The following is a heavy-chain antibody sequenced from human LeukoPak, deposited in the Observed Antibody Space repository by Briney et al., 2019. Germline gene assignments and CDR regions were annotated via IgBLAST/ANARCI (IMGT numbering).Heavy chain of an antibody. J-gene: IGHJ4*02. CDR3: ARGKGPKLLWFGGNNHKRPKNFDY. CDR2: INHSGST. V-gene: IGHV4-34*01. CDR1: GGSFSNYY. Sequence: SETLSLTCGVFGGSFSNYYWSWIRQPPGKGLVWIGEINHSGSTNYNPSLKSRVTISVDTSKNQFSLKLSSVTAADTAVYYCARGKGPKLLWFGGNNHKRPKNFDYWGQGTLVTVSS. D-gene: IGHD3-10*01.